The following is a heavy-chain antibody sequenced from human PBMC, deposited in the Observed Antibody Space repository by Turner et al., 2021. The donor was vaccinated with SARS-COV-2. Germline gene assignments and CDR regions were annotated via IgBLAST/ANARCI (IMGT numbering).Heavy chain of an antibody. D-gene: IGHD5-12*01. Sequence: EVQLVESGGGLVQPGRSLRLSCAASGFQCDDYAMHWVRHAPGKGLEWVAGISWNSASMDYADSVKGRFTSSRDNAKNSLYLQMNSLRAEDSALYYCAKEALNGYNSHWGRGTLVTVSS. CDR2: ISWNSASM. V-gene: IGHV3-9*01. CDR1: GFQCDDYA. J-gene: IGHJ4*02. CDR3: AKEALNGYNSH.